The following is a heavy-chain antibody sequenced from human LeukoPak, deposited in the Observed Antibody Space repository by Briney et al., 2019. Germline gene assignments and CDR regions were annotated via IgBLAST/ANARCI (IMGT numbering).Heavy chain of an antibody. V-gene: IGHV3-21*01. CDR2: ISSSSSYI. D-gene: IGHD2-15*01. Sequence: GGSLRLSCAASGFTFSSCSMTWVRQAPGKGLEWVSSISSSSSYIYYADSVKGRFTISRDNAKNSLYLQMNSLRAEDTAVYYCARARLPHNFDYWGQGTLVTVSP. CDR1: GFTFSSCS. J-gene: IGHJ4*02. CDR3: ARARLPHNFDY.